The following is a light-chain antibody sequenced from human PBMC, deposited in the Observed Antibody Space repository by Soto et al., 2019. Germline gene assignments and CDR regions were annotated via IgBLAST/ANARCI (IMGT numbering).Light chain of an antibody. J-gene: IGKJ5*01. Sequence: DIVMTQSPLSLPVTPGEPASISCRSSQSLLHSDGNTYLDWYLQKPGQSPELLIYSVSNRASGVPDRFSGSASGTDFTLKISRVEAEDVGVYYCTQASQAPITFGQGTRLEI. CDR2: SVS. V-gene: IGKV2-28*01. CDR3: TQASQAPIT. CDR1: QSLLHSDGNTY.